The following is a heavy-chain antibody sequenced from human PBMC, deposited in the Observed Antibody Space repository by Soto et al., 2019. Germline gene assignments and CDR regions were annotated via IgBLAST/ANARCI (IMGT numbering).Heavy chain of an antibody. Sequence: QVQLVQSGAEVKKPGASVKVSCKASGYTFTSYAMHWVRQAPGQRLEWMGWINAGNGNTKYSQKFQGRVTITRDTSASTAYMELSSLRSEDTAVYYCARDYGYYDSSGYSYYYYYGMDVWGQGTTVTVSS. CDR3: ARDYGYYDSSGYSYYYYYGMDV. D-gene: IGHD3-22*01. J-gene: IGHJ6*02. CDR1: GYTFTSYA. V-gene: IGHV1-3*01. CDR2: INAGNGNT.